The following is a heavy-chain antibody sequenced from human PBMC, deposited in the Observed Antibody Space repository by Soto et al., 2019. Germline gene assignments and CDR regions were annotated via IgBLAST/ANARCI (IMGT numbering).Heavy chain of an antibody. J-gene: IGHJ4*02. CDR1: GYTFTSDY. Sequence: QVQLVQSGAEVKKPGASVKVSCKASGYTFTSDYMHWVRQAPGQGLEWMGIINPSGGSTTYAQKCQGRVTMTRDTSTSTVYMELSSLRSEATAVYYCARVGGYSYGGVDYWGQGTLVTVSS. CDR2: INPSGGST. D-gene: IGHD5-18*01. V-gene: IGHV1-46*01. CDR3: ARVGGYSYGGVDY.